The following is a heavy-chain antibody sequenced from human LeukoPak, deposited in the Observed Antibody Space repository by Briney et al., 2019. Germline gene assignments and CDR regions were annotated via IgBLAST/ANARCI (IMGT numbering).Heavy chain of an antibody. J-gene: IGHJ4*02. D-gene: IGHD4-23*01. CDR1: GFTFSSHFW. CDR3: VRDLDLGGYSSFEY. Sequence: PGGSLRLSCAASGFTFSSHFWMHWVRQAPGKGLVWVSRIKSDGSSSTYVDSVKGRFTISRDNAKNSLYLQMNTLRAEDTAVYYCVRDLDLGGYSSFEYWGQGTLVTVSS. V-gene: IGHV3-74*01. CDR2: IKSDGSSS.